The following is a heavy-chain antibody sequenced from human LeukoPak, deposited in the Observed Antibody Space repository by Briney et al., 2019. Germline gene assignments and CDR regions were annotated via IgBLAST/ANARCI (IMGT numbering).Heavy chain of an antibody. Sequence: SETLSLTCTVSGGSISSGDYYWSWIRQPPGKGLEWIGYIYYSGSTYYNPSLKSRVTISVDTSKNQFSLNLNSVTAADTAVYYCARGGSYHLPGDSWGQGTRVTVSS. D-gene: IGHD1-26*01. J-gene: IGHJ5*02. V-gene: IGHV4-30-4*08. CDR2: IYYSGST. CDR3: ARGGSYHLPGDS. CDR1: GGSISSGDYY.